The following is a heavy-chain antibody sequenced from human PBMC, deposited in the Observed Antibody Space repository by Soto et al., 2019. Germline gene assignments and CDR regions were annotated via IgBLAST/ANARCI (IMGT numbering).Heavy chain of an antibody. V-gene: IGHV1-69*01. CDR1: GGTFSSYA. J-gene: IGHJ4*02. CDR3: ARGDCGGDCSTYYFDY. D-gene: IGHD2-21*02. CDR2: IIPIFGTA. Sequence: QVQLLQSGAEVKKPGSSVKVSCKASGGTFSSYAISWVRQAPGQGLEWMGGIIPIFGTANYAQKFQGRVTITADESTSTAYMELSSLRSEDTAVYYCARGDCGGDCSTYYFDYWGQGTLVTVSS.